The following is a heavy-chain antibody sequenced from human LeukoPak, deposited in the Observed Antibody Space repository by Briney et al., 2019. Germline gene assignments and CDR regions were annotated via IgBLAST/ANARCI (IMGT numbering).Heavy chain of an antibody. J-gene: IGHJ3*02. V-gene: IGHV3-30-3*01. CDR2: ISYDGSNK. CDR3: AGDYGDYGGTFDI. D-gene: IGHD4-17*01. CDR1: GFTFSSFV. Sequence: QPGRSLRLSCAASGFTFSSFVIHWVRQAPGKALEWVAVISYDGSNKYYADSVKGRFTISRDNSKNTLYLQMNSLRPEDTAVYYCAGDYGDYGGTFDIWGRGTMVTVSS.